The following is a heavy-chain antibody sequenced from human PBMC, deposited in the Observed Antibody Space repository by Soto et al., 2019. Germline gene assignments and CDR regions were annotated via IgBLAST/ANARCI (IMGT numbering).Heavy chain of an antibody. J-gene: IGHJ4*02. CDR1: GGSINSSDHY. D-gene: IGHD2-21*01. CDR2: IYSSGST. CDR3: SRSTGRY. V-gene: IGHV4-30-4*01. Sequence: QVQLQESGPGLVKPSQTLSLTCTVSGGSINSSDHYWTWIRQPPGKGLEWIAYIYSSGSTYCNPSLKSRVTISIDTSKNQFSLKLNSVTAADTAIYFCSRSTGRYWGQGTLVTVSS.